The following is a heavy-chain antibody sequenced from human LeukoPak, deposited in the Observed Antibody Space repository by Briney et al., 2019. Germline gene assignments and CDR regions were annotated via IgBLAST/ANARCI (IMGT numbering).Heavy chain of an antibody. CDR3: ARETSQKGAHYMDV. CDR1: GFTFGDYA. J-gene: IGHJ6*03. D-gene: IGHD3-16*01. V-gene: IGHV4-34*01. Sequence: GSLRLSCAASGFTFGDYAMSWIRQPPGKGLEWIGEINHSGSTNYNPSLKSRVTISGDTSKNQFSLKLRSVTAADTAVYYCARETSQKGAHYMDVWGKGTTVTISS. CDR2: INHSGST.